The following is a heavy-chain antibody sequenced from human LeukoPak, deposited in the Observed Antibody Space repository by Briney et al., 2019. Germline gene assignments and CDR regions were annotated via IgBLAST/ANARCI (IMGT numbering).Heavy chain of an antibody. CDR3: AKDGRFLEWLAGHFDY. CDR1: GFIFSSYG. V-gene: IGHV3-30*18. D-gene: IGHD3-3*01. CDR2: ISYDGSNK. J-gene: IGHJ4*02. Sequence: GGSLRLSCAASGFIFSSYGMHWVRQAPGKGLEWVAVISYDGSNKYYADSVKGRFTISRDKSKNTLYLQMNSLRGEDTAVYYCAKDGRFLEWLAGHFDYWGQGTLVTVSS.